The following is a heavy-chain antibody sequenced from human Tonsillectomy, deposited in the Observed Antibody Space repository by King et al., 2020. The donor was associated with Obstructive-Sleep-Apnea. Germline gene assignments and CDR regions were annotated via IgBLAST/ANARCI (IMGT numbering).Heavy chain of an antibody. V-gene: IGHV3-30*02. D-gene: IGHD3-10*01. CDR3: AKERGFGAPWCMDV. CDR2: IRYDGRNK. Sequence: VQLVESGGGVVQPGGSLRLSCAASGFTFSSYGMHWVRQAPGKGLEWVAFIRYDGRNKYYGDSVKGRFTISRDNSKHTLYLQMNSLRAEDTAVYYCAKERGFGAPWCMDVWGQGTTVTVSS. J-gene: IGHJ6*02. CDR1: GFTFSSYG.